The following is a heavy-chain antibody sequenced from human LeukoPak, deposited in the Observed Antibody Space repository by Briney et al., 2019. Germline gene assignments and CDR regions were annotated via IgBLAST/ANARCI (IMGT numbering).Heavy chain of an antibody. CDR1: GYSFATYW. D-gene: IGHD3-22*01. J-gene: IGHJ4*02. CDR2: INPGDSDT. Sequence: KNGESLKISCKGSGYSFATYWIGWVRQMPGKGLEWMGIINPGDSDTTYSPSFQGQVTISADKSISTAYLQWSGLKASDTAMYYCARHPITKYYDNSGDSAAGPDYWGQGTLVTVSS. CDR3: ARHPITKYYDNSGDSAAGPDY. V-gene: IGHV5-51*01.